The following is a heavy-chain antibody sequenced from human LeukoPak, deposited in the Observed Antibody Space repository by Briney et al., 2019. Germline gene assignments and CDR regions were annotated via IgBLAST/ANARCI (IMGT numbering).Heavy chain of an antibody. CDR1: GGSFSGYY. CDR2: INHSGST. V-gene: IGHV4-34*01. Sequence: PSETLSLTCAVYGGSFSGYYWSWIRQPPGKGLEWIGEINHSGSTNYNPSLKSRVTISVDKSKNQFSLKLSSVTAADTAVYYCARDDYGSVYWGQGTLVTVSS. CDR3: ARDDYGSVY. J-gene: IGHJ4*02. D-gene: IGHD3-10*01.